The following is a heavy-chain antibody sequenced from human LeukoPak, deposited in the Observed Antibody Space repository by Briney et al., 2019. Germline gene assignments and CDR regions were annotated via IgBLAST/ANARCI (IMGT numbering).Heavy chain of an antibody. CDR3: TKGSVSSTTRWFDP. Sequence: SETLSLTCVAYDGSFSTSFWSWIRQPPGEGLEWIGEIQPSGSTKYNPSLKSRVTVSADTSKNEVSLRLSPVTAADTAFYYCTKGSVSSTTRWFDPWGQGTLVTVSS. J-gene: IGHJ5*02. CDR2: IQPSGST. V-gene: IGHV4-34*01. D-gene: IGHD2-2*01. CDR1: DGSFSTSF.